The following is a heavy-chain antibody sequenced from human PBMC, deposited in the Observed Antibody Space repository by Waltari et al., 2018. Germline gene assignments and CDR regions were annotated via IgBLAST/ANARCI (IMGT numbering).Heavy chain of an antibody. Sequence: QVQLQESGPGLVKPSQTLSLTCTVSGGSISSGSYYWRWIRQPAGKGLEWIGRIYTSGSTNYNPSLKSRVTISVDTSKNKFSLKLSSVTAADTAVYYCARDGYNSGYYFDYWGQGTLVTVSS. CDR1: GGSISSGSYY. CDR2: IYTSGST. D-gene: IGHD5-12*01. J-gene: IGHJ4*02. CDR3: ARDGYNSGYYFDY. V-gene: IGHV4-61*02.